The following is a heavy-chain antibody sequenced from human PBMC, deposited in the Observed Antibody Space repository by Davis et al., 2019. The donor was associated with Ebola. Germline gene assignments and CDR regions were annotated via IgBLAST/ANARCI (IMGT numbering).Heavy chain of an antibody. V-gene: IGHV1-46*01. Sequence: ASATVSCKASAYPFTNYFLHWVRQAPGQGLEWMGVVNCNGGGTTYAQRFQGRVTMTRDTSTSTVYMELSSLRSEDTAVYYCARETVMSGTKAFDIWGQGTMVTVSS. CDR3: ARETVMSGTKAFDI. J-gene: IGHJ3*02. D-gene: IGHD1-1*01. CDR2: VNCNGGGT. CDR1: AYPFTNYF.